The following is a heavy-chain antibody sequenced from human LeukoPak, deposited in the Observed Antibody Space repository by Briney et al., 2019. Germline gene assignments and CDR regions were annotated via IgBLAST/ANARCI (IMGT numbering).Heavy chain of an antibody. CDR1: GFTFSSYE. Sequence: PGGSLRLSCAASGFTFSSYEMNWVRQAPGKGLEWVSYISSSGSTIYYADSVKGRFTISRDNAKNSLYLQMNSLRAEDTAVYYCAREEWAAAGTHMDVWGKGTTLTVSS. CDR2: ISSSGSTI. CDR3: AREEWAAAGTHMDV. V-gene: IGHV3-48*03. D-gene: IGHD6-13*01. J-gene: IGHJ6*03.